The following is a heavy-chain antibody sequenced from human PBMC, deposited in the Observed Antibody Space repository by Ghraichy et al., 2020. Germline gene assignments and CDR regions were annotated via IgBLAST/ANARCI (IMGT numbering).Heavy chain of an antibody. D-gene: IGHD2-2*01. Sequence: GGSRRLSCAASGFTFSSYAMSWVRQAPGKGLEWVSAISGSGGSTYYADSVKGRFTISRDNSKNTLYLQMNSLRAEDTAVYYCAKRGFVVVPAAMDYWGQGTLVTVSS. V-gene: IGHV3-23*01. CDR3: AKRGFVVVPAAMDY. CDR2: ISGSGGST. J-gene: IGHJ4*02. CDR1: GFTFSSYA.